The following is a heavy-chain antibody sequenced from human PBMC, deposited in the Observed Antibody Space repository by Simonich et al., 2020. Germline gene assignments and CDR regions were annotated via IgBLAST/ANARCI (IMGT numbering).Heavy chain of an antibody. CDR2: SSSSGSTI. Sequence: EVQLVESGGGLVQPGGSLRLSCAASGFTFSSYEMNWVRQAPGKGLEWVSYSSSSGSTIYYADSVKCRFTSSRDNAKNSLYLQMNSLRAEDTAVYYCARDFRLQLVEIGTYYYYGMDVWGQGTTVTVSS. CDR1: GFTFSSYE. CDR3: ARDFRLQLVEIGTYYYYGMDV. D-gene: IGHD6-6*01. J-gene: IGHJ6*02. V-gene: IGHV3-48*03.